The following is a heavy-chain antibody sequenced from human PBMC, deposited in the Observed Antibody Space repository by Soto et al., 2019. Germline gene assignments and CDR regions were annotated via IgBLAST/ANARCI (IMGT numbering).Heavy chain of an antibody. CDR2: IWYDGSEK. CDR1: GFIFSNYA. V-gene: IGHV3-33*01. CDR3: ARGSSRLGISWFDP. J-gene: IGHJ5*02. D-gene: IGHD3-9*01. Sequence: GGSLRLSCAASGFIFSNYAIHWVRQAPGKGLEWVALIWYDGSEKYYADSVKVRFTISRDNSKDTVYLQMNSLRAEDTTIYYCARGSSRLGISWFDPWGQGTLVTVSS.